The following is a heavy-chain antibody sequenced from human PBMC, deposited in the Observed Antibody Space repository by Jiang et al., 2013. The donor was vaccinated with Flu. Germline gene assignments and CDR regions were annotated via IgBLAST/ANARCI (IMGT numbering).Heavy chain of an antibody. V-gene: IGHV4-39*07. CDR3: AIGDYDTTGYYTPFQGFDS. J-gene: IGHJ4*02. Sequence: VSGGSISSSSYYWGWIRQPPGKGLEWIGSIYYSGSTYYNPSLKSRATISVDKSKNQFSLKLNFVTAADTAVYYCAIGDYDTTGYYTPFQGFDSWGQGTLVTVSS. CDR1: GGSISSSSYY. CDR2: IYYSGST. D-gene: IGHD3-22*01.